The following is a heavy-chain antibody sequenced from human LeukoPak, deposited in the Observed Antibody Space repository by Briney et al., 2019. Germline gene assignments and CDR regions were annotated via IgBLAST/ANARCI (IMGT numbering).Heavy chain of an antibody. CDR2: ISYDGSNE. CDR3: ARDGRYFDWSYNWFDP. V-gene: IGHV3-30*04. D-gene: IGHD3-9*01. Sequence: GRSLRLSCAASGFTFSSYVMHWVRQAPGKGLEWVAIISYDGSNEYYADSVKGRFTISRDNSKNTLYLQMNSLRAEDTAVYYCARDGRYFDWSYNWFDPWGQGTLVTISS. J-gene: IGHJ5*02. CDR1: GFTFSSYV.